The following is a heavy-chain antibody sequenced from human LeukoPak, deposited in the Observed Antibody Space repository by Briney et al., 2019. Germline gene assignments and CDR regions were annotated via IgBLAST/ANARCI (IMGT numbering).Heavy chain of an antibody. V-gene: IGHV3-30-3*01. CDR2: ISYDGSNK. CDR1: GFTFSSYA. CDR3: ARDWDVVPAATGYFQH. Sequence: GGSLRLSCAASGFTFSSYAMHWVRQAPGKGLEWVAVISYDGSNKYYVDSVKGRFTISRDNSKNTLYLQMNSLRAEDTAVYYCARDWDVVPAATGYFQHWGQGTLVTVSS. J-gene: IGHJ1*01. D-gene: IGHD2-2*01.